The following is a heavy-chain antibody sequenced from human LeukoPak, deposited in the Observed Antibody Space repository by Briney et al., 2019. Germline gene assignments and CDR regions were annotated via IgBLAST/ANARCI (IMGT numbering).Heavy chain of an antibody. CDR2: ISGSGGST. CDR3: AKVMTRTMVRGVPPSDY. D-gene: IGHD3-10*01. CDR1: GFTFSSYA. V-gene: IGHV3-23*01. Sequence: GGSLRPSCAASGFTFSSYAMTWVRQAPGKGLEWVSTISGSGGSTYYADSVKGRFTISRDNSKNTLYLQMSSLRAEDTAVYYCAKVMTRTMVRGVPPSDYWGQGTLVTVSS. J-gene: IGHJ4*02.